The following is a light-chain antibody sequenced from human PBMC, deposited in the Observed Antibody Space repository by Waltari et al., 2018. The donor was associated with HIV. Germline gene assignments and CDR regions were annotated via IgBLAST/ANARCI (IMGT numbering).Light chain of an antibody. CDR1: QTIDTY. V-gene: IGKV1-39*01. J-gene: IGKJ5*01. CDR3: QQTYSPPRT. Sequence: DIQMTQSPPSLSARTADKITFTCRASQTIDTYLNWYQFRPGQVPQLLVYLTSTVHTAVPPRFSGRGSGTFFSLTISDVQPEDMATYFCQQTYSPPRTFGLGTRLE. CDR2: LTS.